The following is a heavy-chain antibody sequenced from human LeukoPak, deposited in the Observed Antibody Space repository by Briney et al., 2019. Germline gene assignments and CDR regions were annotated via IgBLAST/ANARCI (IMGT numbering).Heavy chain of an antibody. V-gene: IGHV1-2*06. CDR3: ARADYGDYVWFDP. CDR1: GYTFTGYY. Sequence: ATVKVSCKASGYTFTGYYMHWVRQAPGQGLEWMGRINPNSGGTNYAQKFQGRVTMTRDTSISTAYMELSRLRSDDTAVYYCARADYGDYVWFDPWGQGTLVTVSS. CDR2: INPNSGGT. J-gene: IGHJ5*02. D-gene: IGHD4-17*01.